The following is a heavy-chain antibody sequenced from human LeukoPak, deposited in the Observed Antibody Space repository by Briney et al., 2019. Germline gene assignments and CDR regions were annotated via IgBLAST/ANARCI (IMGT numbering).Heavy chain of an antibody. CDR2: ISFAGNNE. D-gene: IGHD3-10*01. V-gene: IGHV3-30-3*01. CDR1: GFTFSTYA. Sequence: GGSLRLSSVASGFTFSTYAMDWVRQAPGKGLEWVAVISFAGNNEYYADSVKGRFTISRDNFKNTLYLQMNSLRTEDTAVYYCARDNYGFDYWGQGTLVTVSS. CDR3: ARDNYGFDY. J-gene: IGHJ4*02.